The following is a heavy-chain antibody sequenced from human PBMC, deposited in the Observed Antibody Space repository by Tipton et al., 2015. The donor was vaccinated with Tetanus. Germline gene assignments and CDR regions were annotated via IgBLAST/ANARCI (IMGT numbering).Heavy chain of an antibody. D-gene: IGHD3-16*01. CDR2: TYYRSQWIT. J-gene: IGHJ4*02. Sequence: LVKPTQTLSLTCAISGDSVSRDGPTWNWIRQSPSRGLEWLGRTYYRSQWITDYAVSVRGRITINPDTSNNLVSLELRSVTPEDTAVYYCARDPPMCYGCLDSWGQGTLITVSS. CDR1: GDSVSRDGPT. V-gene: IGHV6-1*01. CDR3: ARDPPMCYGCLDS.